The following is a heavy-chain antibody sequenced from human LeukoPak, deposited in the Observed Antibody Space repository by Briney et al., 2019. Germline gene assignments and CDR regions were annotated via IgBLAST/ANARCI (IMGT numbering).Heavy chain of an antibody. CDR1: GFPLSSYA. CDR3: ARGGYSSSWFRNYYYYYYMDV. J-gene: IGHJ6*03. Sequence: GGSLRLSCAAFGFPLSSYAMSWVRQAPGKGLEWVSATSSSDAGTYHADSVRGRFTISRDNSKNTLYLQMNSLRVEDAAVYYCARGGYSSSWFRNYYYYYYMDVWGKGTTVTVSS. D-gene: IGHD6-13*01. CDR2: TSSSDAGT. V-gene: IGHV3-23*01.